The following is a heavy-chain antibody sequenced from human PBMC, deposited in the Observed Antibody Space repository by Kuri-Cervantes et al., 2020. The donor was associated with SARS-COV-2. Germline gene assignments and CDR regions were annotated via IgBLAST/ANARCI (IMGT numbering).Heavy chain of an antibody. CDR3: AITDSPPLNWFDP. D-gene: IGHD2-21*01. V-gene: IGHV4-39*07. J-gene: IGHJ5*02. CDR2: IYYSGAT. CDR1: GGSISSDSFF. Sequence: GSLRLSCTVSGGSISSDSFFWVWIRQPPGKGLEWIGSIYYSGATYYNPSLKSRVIISVDTSKNQFSLKLSSVTAADTAVYYCAITDSPPLNWFDPWGQGTLVTVSS.